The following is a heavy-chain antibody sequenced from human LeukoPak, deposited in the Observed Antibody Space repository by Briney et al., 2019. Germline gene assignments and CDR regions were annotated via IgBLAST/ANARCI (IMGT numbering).Heavy chain of an antibody. CDR3: ARTRRDGGPHAAFDI. Sequence: SETLSLTCTVSSGSISNYYWSWIRQPPGKGLEWIGYISYSGSTNYSPSLKSRVTISIDTSKNQFSLKLSSVTAAYTAAYYCARTRRDGGPHAAFDIWGQGTMVTVSS. V-gene: IGHV4-59*08. CDR2: ISYSGST. CDR1: SGSISNYY. J-gene: IGHJ3*02. D-gene: IGHD3-16*01.